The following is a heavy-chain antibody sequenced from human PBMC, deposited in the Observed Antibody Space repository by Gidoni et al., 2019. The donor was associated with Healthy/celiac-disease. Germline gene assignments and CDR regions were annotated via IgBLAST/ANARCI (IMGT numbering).Heavy chain of an antibody. CDR3: AKGDYYGSGSYCDY. CDR2: ISYDGSNK. D-gene: IGHD3-10*01. V-gene: IGHV3-30*18. J-gene: IGHJ4*02. Sequence: QVQLVESGGGVVQPGRSLRLACAASGFTFSSYGMHWVRQAPGKGLEWVAVISYDGSNKYYADYVKGRFTISRDNSKNTLYLQMNSLRAEDTAVYYCAKGDYYGSGSYCDYWGQGTLVTVSS. CDR1: GFTFSSYG.